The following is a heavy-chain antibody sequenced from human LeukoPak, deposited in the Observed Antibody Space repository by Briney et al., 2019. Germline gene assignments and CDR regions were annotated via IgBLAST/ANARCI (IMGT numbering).Heavy chain of an antibody. CDR1: GFSFSNYW. V-gene: IGHV3-74*01. D-gene: IGHD7-27*01. Sequence: GGSLRLSCAASGFSFSNYWMHWVRQAPGKGLVWVSRINTDGTATTYADSVKGRFTISRDNAKNTLYLQMNSLRAEDTTVYYCASGNWGQFDYWGQGSLVTVSS. J-gene: IGHJ4*02. CDR2: INTDGTAT. CDR3: ASGNWGQFDY.